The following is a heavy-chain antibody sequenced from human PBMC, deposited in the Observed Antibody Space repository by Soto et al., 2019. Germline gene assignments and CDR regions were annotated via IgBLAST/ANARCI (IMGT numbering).Heavy chain of an antibody. J-gene: IGHJ4*02. CDR3: ARFETSQYTSASDY. D-gene: IGHD4-4*01. CDR2: ISSSSDYI. CDR1: GFTFSSYS. V-gene: IGHV3-21*01. Sequence: PGGSLRLSCAASGFTFSSYSMNWVRQAPGKGLEWVSSISSSSDYIVYGDSLKGRFTISRDNAKNALYLQMNSLRAEDTAVYYCARFETSQYTSASDYWGQGTLVTVSS.